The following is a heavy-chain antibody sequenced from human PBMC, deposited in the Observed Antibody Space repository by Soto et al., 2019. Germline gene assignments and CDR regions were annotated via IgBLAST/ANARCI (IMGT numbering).Heavy chain of an antibody. CDR2: ISGSGAIT. V-gene: IGHV3-23*01. CDR1: GFTFSSYA. J-gene: IGHJ5*02. Sequence: GGSLRLSCAASGFTFSSYAMSWVRQAPGKGLEWVSAISGSGAITYYGDSVKGRFTISRDNSKNTLYLQMNSLRAEDAAVYYCAKERTTETTFPWFDPWGQGTLVTVSS. D-gene: IGHD1-7*01. CDR3: AKERTTETTFPWFDP.